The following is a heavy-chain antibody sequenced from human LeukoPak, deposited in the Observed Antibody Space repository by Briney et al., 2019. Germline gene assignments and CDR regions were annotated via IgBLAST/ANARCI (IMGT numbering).Heavy chain of an antibody. CDR1: GGSFSGYY. CDR2: INHSGST. J-gene: IGHJ4*02. D-gene: IGHD6-19*01. V-gene: IGHV4-34*01. CDR3: AGQSNTGWFHY. Sequence: PSETLSLTCAVYGGSFSGYYWSWIRQPPGKGLEWIGEINHSGSTNYNPSLKSRVTISVDTSKNHFSLRLTSVTAADTAVYYCAGQSNTGWFHYWGQGTLVAVSS.